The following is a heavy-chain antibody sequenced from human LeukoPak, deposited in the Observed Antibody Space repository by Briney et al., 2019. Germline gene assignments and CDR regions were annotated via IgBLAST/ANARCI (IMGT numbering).Heavy chain of an antibody. CDR3: AKGSSIRYYYDSSGYSSDY. D-gene: IGHD3-22*01. J-gene: IGHJ4*02. CDR1: GFTFSSYA. CDR2: ISGSGGST. V-gene: IGHV3-23*01. Sequence: GGSLRLSCAASGFTFSSYAMSWVRQAPGEGLEWVSAISGSGGSTYYADSVKGRFTISRDNSKNTLYLQMNSLRAEDTAVYHCAKGSSIRYYYDSSGYSSDYWGQGTLVTVSS.